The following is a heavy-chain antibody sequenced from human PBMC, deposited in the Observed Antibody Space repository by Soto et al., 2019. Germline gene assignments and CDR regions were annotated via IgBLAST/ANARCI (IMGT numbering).Heavy chain of an antibody. Sequence: GSLRLSCAASGFTFSSYEMNWVRQAPGKGLEWVSYISSSGSTIYYADSVKGRFTISRDNAKNSLYLQMNSLRAEDTAVYYCAREWGGYDFWSGYYTGGYNWFDPWGQGTLVTVSS. CDR2: ISSSGSTI. V-gene: IGHV3-48*03. CDR3: AREWGGYDFWSGYYTGGYNWFDP. D-gene: IGHD3-3*01. J-gene: IGHJ5*02. CDR1: GFTFSSYE.